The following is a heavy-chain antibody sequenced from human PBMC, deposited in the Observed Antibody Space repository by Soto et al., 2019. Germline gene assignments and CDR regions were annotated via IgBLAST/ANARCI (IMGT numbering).Heavy chain of an antibody. CDR2: INTRGTTT. D-gene: IGHD4-4*01. J-gene: IGHJ4*02. Sequence: GGSLRLSCAASGLTFGSYEMNWIRQAPGKGLEWISFINTRGTTTYYADSVKGRFTISRDNAKNSLFLQMNSLRAEDTAVYYCARTVKDFDYWGQGTLVTVSS. CDR3: ARTVKDFDY. CDR1: GLTFGSYE. V-gene: IGHV3-48*03.